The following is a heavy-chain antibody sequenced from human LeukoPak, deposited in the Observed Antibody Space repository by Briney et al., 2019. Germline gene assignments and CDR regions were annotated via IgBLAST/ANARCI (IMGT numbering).Heavy chain of an antibody. J-gene: IGHJ5*02. V-gene: IGHV1-18*01. CDR2: ISAYNGNT. CDR1: GYTFTSYG. Sequence: ASVKVSCKASGYTFTSYGISWVRQAPGQGLEWMGWISAYNGNTNYAQKLQGRVTMTTDTSTSTAYMELRSLRSDDTAVYYCARARDRYCSSTSCYSRDWFDPWGQGTLVTVSS. CDR3: ARARDRYCSSTSCYSRDWFDP. D-gene: IGHD2-2*02.